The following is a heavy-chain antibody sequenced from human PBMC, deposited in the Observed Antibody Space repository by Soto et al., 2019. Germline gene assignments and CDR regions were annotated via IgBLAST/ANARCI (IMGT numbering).Heavy chain of an antibody. CDR1: GGSISSGGCY. CDR2: IYYSGST. D-gene: IGHD6-19*01. Sequence: QVQLQESGPGLVKPSQTLSLTCTVSGGSISSGGCYWSWIRHHPGKGLECIGYIYYSGSTYYNPSSKRRVTIVVDACQNQFSLKLSTVTAADTAVYYCARERVGTKTEIAVGADAFDILGQGTMVTVSS. J-gene: IGHJ3*02. CDR3: ARERVGTKTEIAVGADAFDI. V-gene: IGHV4-31*03.